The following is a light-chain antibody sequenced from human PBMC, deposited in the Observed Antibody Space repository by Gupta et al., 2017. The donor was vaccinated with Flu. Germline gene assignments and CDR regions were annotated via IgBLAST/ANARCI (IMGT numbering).Light chain of an antibody. CDR2: GVS. CDR1: NSDIGNSNS. Sequence: SITISCAGSNSDIGNSNSVSWYQQHPGKAPQVIIYGVSDRPSGVSNRFSGSKSGNTASLTISGLQTEDEADYYCSSHTSSRTYVFGTGTKVIVL. CDR3: SSHTSSRTYV. J-gene: IGLJ1*01. V-gene: IGLV2-14*01.